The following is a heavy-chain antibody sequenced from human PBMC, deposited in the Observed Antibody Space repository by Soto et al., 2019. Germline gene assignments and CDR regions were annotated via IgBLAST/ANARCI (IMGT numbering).Heavy chain of an antibody. D-gene: IGHD5-18*01. CDR3: ASRYSYSLAQPETYYYYMDV. V-gene: IGHV1-46*03. CDR1: GGTFSSYA. Sequence: GASVKASCKASGGTFSSYAISWVRQAPGQGLEWMGIINPSGGSTSYAQKFQGRVTMTRDTSTSTVYMELSSLRSEDTAVYYCASRYSYSLAQPETYYYYMDVWGKGTTVTVSS. J-gene: IGHJ6*03. CDR2: INPSGGST.